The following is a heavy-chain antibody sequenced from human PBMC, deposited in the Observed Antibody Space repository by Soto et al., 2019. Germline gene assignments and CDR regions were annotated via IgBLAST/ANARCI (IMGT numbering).Heavy chain of an antibody. CDR2: IVVGSGNT. D-gene: IGHD3-3*01. Sequence: SVKVSCKASGFTFTSSAVQWVRQARGQRLEWIGLIVVGSGNTNYAQKFQERVTITRDMSTSTAYMELSSLRSEDTAVYYCAAHYYDFWSGSYADGMYXWGQGTSFTVS. J-gene: IGHJ6*02. V-gene: IGHV1-58*01. CDR1: GFTFTSSA. CDR3: AAHYYDFWSGSYADGMYX.